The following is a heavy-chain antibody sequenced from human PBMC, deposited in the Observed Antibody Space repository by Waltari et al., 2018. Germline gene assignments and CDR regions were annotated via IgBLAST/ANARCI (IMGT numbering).Heavy chain of an antibody. Sequence: QVQLVESGGGVVQPGGSLRLSCAASGFTFSRYGMHWIRRAPGQGLEWVAFIRYDGSNKYYADSVKGRFTISRDNSKNTLYLQMNSLRAEDTAVYYCAKDRGDGYNFPDWYFDLWGRGTLVTVSS. CDR1: GFTFSRYG. CDR3: AKDRGDGYNFPDWYFDL. CDR2: IRYDGSNK. V-gene: IGHV3-30*02. J-gene: IGHJ2*01. D-gene: IGHD5-12*01.